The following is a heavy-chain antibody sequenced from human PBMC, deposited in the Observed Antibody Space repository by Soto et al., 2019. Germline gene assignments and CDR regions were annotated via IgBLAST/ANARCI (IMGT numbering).Heavy chain of an antibody. J-gene: IGHJ6*02. CDR1: GFTFSSYA. Sequence: PGGSLRLSCAASGFTFSSYAMHWVRQAPGKGLEWVAVISYDGSNKYYADSVKGRFTISRDNSKNTLYLQMNSLRAEDTAVYYCARGGGEVVVPAAMAGVGYYYYGMDVWGQGTTVTVSS. V-gene: IGHV3-30-3*01. CDR2: ISYDGSNK. D-gene: IGHD2-2*01. CDR3: ARGGGEVVVPAAMAGVGYYYYGMDV.